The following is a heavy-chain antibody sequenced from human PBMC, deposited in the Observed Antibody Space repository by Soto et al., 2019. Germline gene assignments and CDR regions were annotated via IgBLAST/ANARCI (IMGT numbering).Heavy chain of an antibody. V-gene: IGHV4-31*03. D-gene: IGHD6-6*01. CDR2: IYYSGST. Sequence: SETLSLTCTVSGGSISSGGYYWSWIRQHPGKGLEWIGYIYYSGSTYYNPSLKSRVTISVDTSKNQSSLKLSSVTAADTAVYYCARDAGVAARYWFDPWGQGTLVTVSS. CDR3: ARDAGVAARYWFDP. J-gene: IGHJ5*02. CDR1: GGSISSGGYY.